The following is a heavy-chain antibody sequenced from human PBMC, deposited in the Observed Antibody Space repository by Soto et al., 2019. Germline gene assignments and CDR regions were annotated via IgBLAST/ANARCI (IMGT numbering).Heavy chain of an antibody. V-gene: IGHV3-30*18. CDR2: ISDDGSNN. D-gene: IGHD3-10*01. CDR1: GFTFSSYG. Sequence: QVQLVESGGGVVQPGRSLRLSCTASGFTFSSYGMHWVRQAPGRGLEWVAVISDDGSNNYHADSVKGRFTISRDNSKNTLYLQMNSLRPEDTAVYYCAKPAWFGELLNAFDIWGRGTMVTVSS. J-gene: IGHJ3*02. CDR3: AKPAWFGELLNAFDI.